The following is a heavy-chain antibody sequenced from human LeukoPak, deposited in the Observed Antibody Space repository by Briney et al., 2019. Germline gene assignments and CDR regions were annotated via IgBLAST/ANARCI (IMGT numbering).Heavy chain of an antibody. D-gene: IGHD1-26*01. J-gene: IGHJ4*02. Sequence: PSETLSLTCTVSGGSVSSGSYYWSWIRQPPGKGLEWIGYIYYSGSTNYNPSLNSRVTISVDTSKNQFSLKLSSVSAADTAVYYCARDVVSGSYTHFDYWRQGTLVAVSS. V-gene: IGHV4-61*01. CDR1: GGSVSSGSYY. CDR2: IYYSGST. CDR3: ARDVVSGSYTHFDY.